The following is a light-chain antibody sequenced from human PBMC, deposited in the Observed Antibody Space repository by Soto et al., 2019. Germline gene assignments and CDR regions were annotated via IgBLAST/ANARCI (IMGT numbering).Light chain of an antibody. V-gene: IGLV2-14*03. Sequence: QSALTQPASVSGSPGQSITISCTGTSSDVGGYDYVSWYQQQPGKAPKLMIYDVNNRASGVSGRFSGSKSGTTASLTISGLLDADDANDYCTTYNPGGTFFVFGGGTKVTVL. CDR2: DVN. CDR3: TTYNPGGTFFV. CDR1: SSDVGGYDY. J-gene: IGLJ1*01.